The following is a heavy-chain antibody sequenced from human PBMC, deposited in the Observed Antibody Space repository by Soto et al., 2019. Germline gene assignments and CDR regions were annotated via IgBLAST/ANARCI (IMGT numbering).Heavy chain of an antibody. V-gene: IGHV4-59*08. CDR1: GGSISSYY. Sequence: SETLSLTCTVSGGSISSYYWSWIRQPPGRGLEWIGYIYSTGSSNYNPSLKSRVTISVDTSKNQFSLKLSSVTAADTAVYYCARHGGNEWFDPWGQGTLVT. CDR2: IYSTGSS. J-gene: IGHJ5*02. CDR3: ARHGGNEWFDP. D-gene: IGHD1-1*01.